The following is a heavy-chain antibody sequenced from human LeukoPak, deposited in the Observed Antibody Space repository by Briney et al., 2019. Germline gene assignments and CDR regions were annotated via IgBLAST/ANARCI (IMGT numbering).Heavy chain of an antibody. J-gene: IGHJ4*02. CDR3: ARSPHILTGENFDY. CDR1: GYTFTDYY. CDR2: INPNSGGT. D-gene: IGHD3-9*01. V-gene: IGHV1-2*02. Sequence: ASVKVSCKASGYTFTDYYMHWVRQAPGQGLEWMGWINPNSGGTNYAQKFQGRVTMTRDTTTSTAYMDLSRLRSVDTAVYYCARSPHILTGENFDYWGQGTLVTVSS.